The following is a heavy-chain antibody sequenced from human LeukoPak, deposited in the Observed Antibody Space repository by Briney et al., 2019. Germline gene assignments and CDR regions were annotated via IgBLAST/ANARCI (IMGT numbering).Heavy chain of an antibody. V-gene: IGHV1-18*01. Sequence: ASVKVSCKASGGTFSSYAISWVRQTPGQGLEWMGGSSPYNGITNYAETLQGRVTMTTDTSTGTAYLELRSLTSDDTALYYCARDRIARLGGSYRYNCFDPWGQGTLVTVSS. CDR3: ARDRIARLGGSYRYNCFDP. CDR1: GGTFSSYA. J-gene: IGHJ5*02. D-gene: IGHD1-26*01. CDR2: SSPYNGIT.